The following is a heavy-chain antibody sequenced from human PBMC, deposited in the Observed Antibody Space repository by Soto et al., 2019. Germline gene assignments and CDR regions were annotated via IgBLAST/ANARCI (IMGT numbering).Heavy chain of an antibody. V-gene: IGHV1-8*01. CDR2: MNPNSGNT. J-gene: IGHJ4*02. CDR1: GYTFTSYD. CDR3: ARVPHYYDSSGYAGFDY. D-gene: IGHD3-22*01. Sequence: ASVRVSCKASGYTFTSYDINWVRQATGQGLGWMGWMNPNSGNTGYAQKFQGRVTMTRNTSISTAYMELSSLRSEDTGVYYCARVPHYYDSSGYAGFDYWGQGTLVTVSS.